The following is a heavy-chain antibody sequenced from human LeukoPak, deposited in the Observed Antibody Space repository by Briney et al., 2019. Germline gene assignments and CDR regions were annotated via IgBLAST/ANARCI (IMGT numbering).Heavy chain of an antibody. D-gene: IGHD6-6*01. V-gene: IGHV4-61*01. J-gene: IGHJ5*02. CDR2: IYYSGST. CDR1: GGSISSGSYY. Sequence: SQTLSLTCTVSGGSISSGSYYWTWIRQPPGKGLEWIGHIYYSGSTNYSPSLKSRVTISVDTSKNQFSLKLSSVTAADTAVYYCARLSSLANIAARGRTWLDPWGQGSLVTVSS. CDR3: ARLSSLANIAARGRTWLDP.